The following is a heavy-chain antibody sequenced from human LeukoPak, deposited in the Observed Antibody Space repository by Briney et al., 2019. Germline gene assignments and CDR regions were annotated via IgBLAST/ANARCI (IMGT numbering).Heavy chain of an antibody. CDR2: INHSGST. V-gene: IGHV4-34*01. CDR1: GGSFSGYY. Sequence: SETLSLTCAVYGGSFSGYYWRWIRQPPGKGLEWIGEINHSGSTNYNPSLKSRVTISVDTSKNQFSLKLSSVTAADTAVYYCARVPLGYCSSTSCYGGDRNWFDPWGQGTLVTVSS. CDR3: ARVPLGYCSSTSCYGGDRNWFDP. J-gene: IGHJ5*02. D-gene: IGHD2-2*01.